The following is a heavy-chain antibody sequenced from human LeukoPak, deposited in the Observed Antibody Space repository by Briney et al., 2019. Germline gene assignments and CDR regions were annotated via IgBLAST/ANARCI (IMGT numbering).Heavy chain of an antibody. CDR2: IWYDGNNK. CDR1: GFTFSSYG. Sequence: PGRSLRLSCAASGFTFSSYGMHWVRQAPGKGLEWVAVIWYDGNNKYYADSVKGRFTISRDSSKNTLFLQMNSLRAEGTAVYYCAKDIRGFTGPFDYWGQGTLVTVSS. J-gene: IGHJ4*02. V-gene: IGHV3-33*06. CDR3: AKDIRGFTGPFDY. D-gene: IGHD5-12*01.